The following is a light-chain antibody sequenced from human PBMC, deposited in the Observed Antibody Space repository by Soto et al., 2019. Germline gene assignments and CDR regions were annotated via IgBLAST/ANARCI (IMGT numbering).Light chain of an antibody. CDR3: QQGFNTPPT. CDR1: QGIKTF. J-gene: IGKJ1*01. CDR2: SAS. Sequence: DIQMTQSPSSLSASVGDRVTITCRSSQGIKTFLSWYQKKPGKAPYLLIYSASTLQGGVPSRFSGSGSGTDFTLTISSLQPEDFATYYCQQGFNTPPTFGQGTMVDIK. V-gene: IGKV1-39*01.